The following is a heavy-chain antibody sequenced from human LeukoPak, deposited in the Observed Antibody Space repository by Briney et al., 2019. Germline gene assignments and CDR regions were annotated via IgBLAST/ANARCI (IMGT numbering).Heavy chain of an antibody. J-gene: IGHJ4*02. CDR1: GYTFTSYA. CDR3: ARSASGSSGLDY. D-gene: IGHD6-19*01. Sequence: ASVKVSCKASGYTFTSYAMHWVRQAPGQRLEWMGWINAGNGNTKYSQKFQGRVTITADKSTSTAYMELSSLRSEDTAVYYCARSASGSSGLDYWGQGTLVTVSS. CDR2: INAGNGNT. V-gene: IGHV1-3*01.